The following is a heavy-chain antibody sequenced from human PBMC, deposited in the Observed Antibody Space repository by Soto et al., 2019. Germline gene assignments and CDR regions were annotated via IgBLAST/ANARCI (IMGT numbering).Heavy chain of an antibody. CDR3: ARVGDSSSSSDY. Sequence: ESGGGVVQPGRSLRLSCAASGFTFSSYGMHWVRQAPGKGLEWVAVIWYDGSNKYYADSVKGRFTISRDNSKNTLYLQMNSLRAEDTAVYYCARVGDSSSSSDYWGQGTLVTVSS. CDR1: GFTFSSYG. CDR2: IWYDGSNK. J-gene: IGHJ4*02. V-gene: IGHV3-33*01. D-gene: IGHD6-6*01.